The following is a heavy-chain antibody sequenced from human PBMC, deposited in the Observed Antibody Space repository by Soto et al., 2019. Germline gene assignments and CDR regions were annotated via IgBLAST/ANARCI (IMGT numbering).Heavy chain of an antibody. CDR2: INHSGST. V-gene: IGHV4-34*01. D-gene: IGHD3-3*01. CDR1: GGSFSGYY. Sequence: SETLSLTCAVYGGSFSGYYWSWIRQPPGKGLEWIGEINHSGSTNYNPSLKSRVTISVDTSKNQFSLKLSSVTAADTAVYYCARSGVLWLLSAEPNYGMDFWGQGTTVTVSS. J-gene: IGHJ6*02. CDR3: ARSGVLWLLSAEPNYGMDF.